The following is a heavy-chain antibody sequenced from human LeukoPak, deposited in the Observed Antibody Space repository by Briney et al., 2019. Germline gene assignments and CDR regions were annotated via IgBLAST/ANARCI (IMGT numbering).Heavy chain of an antibody. CDR3: ARSGVGLALSLSLYFDY. CDR1: GGTFSSYA. Sequence: SVKVSCKASGGTFSSYAISWVRQAPGQGLEWMGGIIPIFGTANYAQKFQGRVTITTDESTSTAYMELSSLRSEDTAVYYCARSGVGLALSLSLYFDYWGQGTLVTVSS. J-gene: IGHJ4*02. D-gene: IGHD6-19*01. V-gene: IGHV1-69*05. CDR2: IIPIFGTA.